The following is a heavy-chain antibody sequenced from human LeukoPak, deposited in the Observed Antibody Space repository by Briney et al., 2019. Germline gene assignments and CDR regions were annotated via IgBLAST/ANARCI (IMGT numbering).Heavy chain of an antibody. CDR1: GFTFSSYA. D-gene: IGHD1-20*01. V-gene: IGHV3-30-3*01. CDR2: ISYDGSNK. J-gene: IGHJ5*02. Sequence: GGSLRLSCAASGFTFSSYAMHWVRQAPGKGLEWVAVISYDGSNKYYADSVKGRFTISRDNSKNTLYLQMNSLRAEDTAVYYCARGRLRITGRNWFDPWGQGTLVTVSS. CDR3: ARGRLRITGRNWFDP.